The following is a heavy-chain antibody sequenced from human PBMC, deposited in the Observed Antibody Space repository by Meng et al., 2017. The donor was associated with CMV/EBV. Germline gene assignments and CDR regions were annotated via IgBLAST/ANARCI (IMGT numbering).Heavy chain of an antibody. V-gene: IGHV4-39*01. D-gene: IGHD3-16*02. CDR2: IYYSGST. CDR1: GGSISSSSYY. Sequence: SDTLSLTCTVSGGSISSSSYYWGWIRQPPGKGLEWIGSIYYSGSTYYNPSLKSRVTISVDTSKNHFSLKLSSVTAADTAVYYCARHSSMRLSCWFDPWGQGTLVTVSS. CDR3: ARHSSMRLSCWFDP. J-gene: IGHJ5*02.